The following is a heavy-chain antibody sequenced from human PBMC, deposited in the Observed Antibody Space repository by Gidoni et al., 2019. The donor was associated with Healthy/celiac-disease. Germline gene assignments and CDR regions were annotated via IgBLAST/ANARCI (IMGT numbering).Heavy chain of an antibody. V-gene: IGHV1-2*04. Sequence: QVQLVQSGAEVKKPGASLKVSCKASGFTFTGYSMHWVRQAPGQGLEWMGWINPNSGGTNYAQKFQGWVTMTRDTSISTAYMELSRLRSDDTAVYYCARVGGYCSGGSCYLDYWGQGTLVTVSS. CDR2: INPNSGGT. CDR1: GFTFTGYS. D-gene: IGHD2-15*01. J-gene: IGHJ4*02. CDR3: ARVGGYCSGGSCYLDY.